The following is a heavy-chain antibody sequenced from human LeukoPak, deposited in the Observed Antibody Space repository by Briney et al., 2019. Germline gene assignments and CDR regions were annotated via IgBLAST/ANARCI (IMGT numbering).Heavy chain of an antibody. J-gene: IGHJ4*02. CDR1: GYSIRSDYY. D-gene: IGHD1-26*01. CDR3: ARAIEVGAMTPFDY. CDR2: IYHSGST. Sequence: SETLSLTCTVSGYSIRSDYYWGWIRQPPGKGLEWIGSIYHSGSTYYNPSLKSRVTISVDTSKNQFSLKLSSVTAADTAVYYCARAIEVGAMTPFDYWGQGTLVTVSS. V-gene: IGHV4-38-2*02.